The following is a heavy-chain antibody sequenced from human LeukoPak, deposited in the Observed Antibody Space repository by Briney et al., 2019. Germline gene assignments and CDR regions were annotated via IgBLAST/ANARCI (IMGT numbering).Heavy chain of an antibody. CDR3: ARLRIYAFDI. CDR2: IVSSSNTI. J-gene: IGHJ3*02. V-gene: IGHV3-48*02. CDR1: GFTFSTYS. Sequence: PGGSLRLSCAASGFTFSTYSMNWVRQAPGKGLEWVSYIVSSSNTINYADSVKGRFTISRDNAKNSLYLHMNSLRDEDTAVYFCARLRIYAFDIWGQGTMVTVSS. D-gene: IGHD5-12*01.